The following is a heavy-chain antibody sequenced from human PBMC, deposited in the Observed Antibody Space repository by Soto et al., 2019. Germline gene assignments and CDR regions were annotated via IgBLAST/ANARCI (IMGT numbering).Heavy chain of an antibody. Sequence: QVQLVQSGAEVKKPGSSVKVSCKASGGTLLSYTISWVRQAPGQGLEWMGGIIPIFGIANYAQKFQGRVTINADEYTGVSDMALSSLRSEDTAVYYCEVGEGETAMENVWGQGPTVTVSS. J-gene: IGHJ6*02. CDR1: GGTLLSYT. V-gene: IGHV1-69*01. CDR3: EVGEGETAMENV. CDR2: IIPIFGIA. D-gene: IGHD5-18*01.